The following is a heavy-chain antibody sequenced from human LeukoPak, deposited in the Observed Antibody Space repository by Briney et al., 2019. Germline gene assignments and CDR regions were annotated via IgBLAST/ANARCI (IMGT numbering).Heavy chain of an antibody. Sequence: GTLSLTCALSGGSISSTNCWSWVRQPPGQGLEWIGEISLSGVTNYNPSLKSRVTMSLDRSKNHLSLTLTSVTAADTAVYYCSRESGAFSPFGYWGQGTLVTVSS. J-gene: IGHJ4*02. CDR1: GGSISSTNC. D-gene: IGHD1-26*01. CDR3: SRESGAFSPFGY. CDR2: ISLSGVT. V-gene: IGHV4-4*02.